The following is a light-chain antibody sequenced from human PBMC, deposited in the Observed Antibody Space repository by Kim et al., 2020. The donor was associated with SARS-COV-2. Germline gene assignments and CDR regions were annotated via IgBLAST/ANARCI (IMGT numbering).Light chain of an antibody. J-gene: IGLJ1*01. CDR1: SSDVGGYDF. Sequence: QSALTQPASVSGSRGQSITISCTGTSSDVGGYDFVSWYQQHPGKAPKLMIYDVSKRSSGVSNRFSGSKSGNTASLTISGLQPEDEADYYCTSYTVRSTYVFGTGTTVTVL. CDR3: TSYTVRSTYV. V-gene: IGLV2-14*03. CDR2: DVS.